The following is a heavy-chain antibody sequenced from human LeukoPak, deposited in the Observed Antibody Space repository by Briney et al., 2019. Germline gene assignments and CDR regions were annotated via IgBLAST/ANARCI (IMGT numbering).Heavy chain of an antibody. CDR3: ARDSGDYYDSSGYFNY. Sequence: ASVKVSCKASGYTFTSYYVHWVRQAPGQGLEWMGIINPSDGGTSYAQKFQGRVTMTRDTSTRTVYMELSSLRSEDTAVYYCARDSGDYYDSSGYFNYWGQGTLVTVSS. CDR1: GYTFTSYY. CDR2: INPSDGGT. J-gene: IGHJ4*02. V-gene: IGHV1-46*01. D-gene: IGHD3-22*01.